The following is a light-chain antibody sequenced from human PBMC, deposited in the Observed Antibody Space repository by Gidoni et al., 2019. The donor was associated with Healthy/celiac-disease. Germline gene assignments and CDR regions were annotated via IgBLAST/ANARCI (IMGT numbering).Light chain of an antibody. CDR1: SSDVGSYNL. CDR3: CSYAGSSFYV. Sequence: QSALTQPASVSGSPGQSLTISCPGTSSDVGSYNLVSWYQQHPGKAPKLMIYEGSKRPSGVSNRFSGSKSGNTASLTISGLQAEDEADYYCCSYAGSSFYVFGTGTKVTVL. CDR2: EGS. V-gene: IGLV2-23*01. J-gene: IGLJ1*01.